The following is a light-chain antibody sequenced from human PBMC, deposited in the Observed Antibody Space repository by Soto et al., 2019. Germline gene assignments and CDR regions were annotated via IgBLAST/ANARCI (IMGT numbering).Light chain of an antibody. J-gene: IGKJ4*01. CDR3: LQHNTYPLS. CDR1: QAISHY. Sequence: DIQMTQSPSAMSASVGDRVTITCRASQAISHYLAWFHQRPGKVPKRLIYGASTLESGVPSRFSGSGSGTEFTLTISSLQHEDFGNYYCLQHNTYPLSFGGGTKVE. CDR2: GAS. V-gene: IGKV1-17*03.